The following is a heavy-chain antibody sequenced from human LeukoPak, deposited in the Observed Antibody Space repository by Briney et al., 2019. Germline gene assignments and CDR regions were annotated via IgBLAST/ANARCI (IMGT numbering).Heavy chain of an antibody. V-gene: IGHV3-21*04. J-gene: IGHJ4*02. D-gene: IGHD3-10*01. CDR1: GFTFSSYS. CDR3: AKDIGPYYGSGSYYKEGLVDY. Sequence: GGSLRLSCAASGFTFSSYSMNWVRQAPGKGLEWVSSISSSSSYIYYADSLKGRFTISRDNAKNSLYLQMNSLRAEDTALYYCAKDIGPYYGSGSYYKEGLVDYWGQGTLVTVSS. CDR2: ISSSSSYI.